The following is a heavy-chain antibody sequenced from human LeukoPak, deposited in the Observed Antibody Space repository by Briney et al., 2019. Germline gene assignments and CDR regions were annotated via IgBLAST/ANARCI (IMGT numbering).Heavy chain of an antibody. CDR3: ARDRVWLLQLWSPEWDNWFDP. Sequence: GASVKVSCKASGYTFTSYDINWVRQATGQGLEWMGWMNPNSGNTGYAQKFQGRVTMTTDTSTSTAYMELRSLRSDDTAVYYCARDRVWLLQLWSPEWDNWFDPWGQGTLVTVSS. CDR1: GYTFTSYD. V-gene: IGHV1-8*01. D-gene: IGHD5-18*01. J-gene: IGHJ5*02. CDR2: MNPNSGNT.